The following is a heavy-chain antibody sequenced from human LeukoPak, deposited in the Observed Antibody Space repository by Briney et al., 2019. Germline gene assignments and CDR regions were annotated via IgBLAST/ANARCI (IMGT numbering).Heavy chain of an antibody. CDR1: GGSISGSSYY. J-gene: IGHJ5*02. D-gene: IGHD3-22*01. CDR2: IYYSGST. CDR3: ARRSPNYYDSSGYFS. Sequence: SETLSLTCTVSGGSISGSSYYWGWIRQPPGKGLEWIGSIYYSGSTYYNPSLKSRVTISVDTSKNQFSLKLSSVTAADTAVYYCARRSPNYYDSSGYFSWGQGTLVTVSS. V-gene: IGHV4-39*01.